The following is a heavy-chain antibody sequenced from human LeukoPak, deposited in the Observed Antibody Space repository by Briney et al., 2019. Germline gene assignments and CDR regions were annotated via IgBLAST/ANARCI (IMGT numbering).Heavy chain of an antibody. J-gene: IGHJ4*02. CDR1: GGSISSSSYY. CDR3: ARTEISGWLDY. Sequence: SETLSLTCTVSGGSISSSSYYWGWIRPPPGKGLEWIGSMYDRGSTYYNPSLKSRVTISVDTSKNQFSLKLSSVTAADTAVYYCARTEISGWLDYWGQGTLVTVSS. D-gene: IGHD6-19*01. CDR2: MYDRGST. V-gene: IGHV4-39*01.